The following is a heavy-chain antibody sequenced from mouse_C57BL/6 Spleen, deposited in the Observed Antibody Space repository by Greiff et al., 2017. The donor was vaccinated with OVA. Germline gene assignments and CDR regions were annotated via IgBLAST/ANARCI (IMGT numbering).Heavy chain of an antibody. CDR1: GFTFSSYT. D-gene: IGHD2-4*01. CDR2: ISGGGGNT. CDR3: ARRGYYEFAY. Sequence: EVMLVESGGGLVKPGGSLKLSCAASGFTFSSYTMSWVRQTPEKRLEWVATISGGGGNTYYPDSVKGRFTISRDNAKNTLYLQMSSLRSEDTALYYCARRGYYEFAYWGQGTLVTVSA. V-gene: IGHV5-9*01. J-gene: IGHJ3*01.